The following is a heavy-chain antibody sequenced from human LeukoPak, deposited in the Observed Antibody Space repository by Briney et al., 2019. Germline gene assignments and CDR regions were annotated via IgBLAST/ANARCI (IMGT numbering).Heavy chain of an antibody. J-gene: IGHJ4*02. V-gene: IGHV3-21*04. Sequence: GGSLRLSCAASGFTFSSYSMNWVRQAPGKGLEWVSSISSSSGYIYYADSVKGRFTISRDNAKNSLFLQMNSLRAEDTAVYYCARDAYDSSGYSFDYWGQGTLVTVSS. D-gene: IGHD3-22*01. CDR2: ISSSSGYI. CDR1: GFTFSSYS. CDR3: ARDAYDSSGYSFDY.